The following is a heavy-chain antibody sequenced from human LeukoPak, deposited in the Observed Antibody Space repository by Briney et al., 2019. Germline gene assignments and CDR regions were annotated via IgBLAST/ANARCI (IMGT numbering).Heavy chain of an antibody. Sequence: GESLKISCKGSGYSFTSYWIGWVRQMPGKGPEWMGIIYPGDSDTRYSPSFQGQVTISADKSISTAYLQWSSLKASDTAMYYCARTTGTTWDAFDIWGQGTMVTVSS. J-gene: IGHJ3*02. V-gene: IGHV5-51*01. D-gene: IGHD1-1*01. CDR3: ARTTGTTWDAFDI. CDR1: GYSFTSYW. CDR2: IYPGDSDT.